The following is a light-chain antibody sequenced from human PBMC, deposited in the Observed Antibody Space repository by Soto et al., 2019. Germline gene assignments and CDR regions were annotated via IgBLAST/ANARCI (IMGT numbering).Light chain of an antibody. J-gene: IGLJ3*02. V-gene: IGLV1-47*01. CDR2: RNN. CDR1: SSNIGSDY. CDR3: AAWDDSLSGRV. Sequence: QSVLTQPPSVSGTPGQRVTISCSGSSSNIGSDYVYWFQQLPGTAPKVLIYRNNQRPSGVPDRVSGSKSGTSASLAISGLRSEDEADYYCAAWDDSLSGRVFGGGTKLTVL.